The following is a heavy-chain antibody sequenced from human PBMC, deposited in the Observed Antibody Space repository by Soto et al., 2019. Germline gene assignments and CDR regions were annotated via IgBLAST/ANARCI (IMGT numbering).Heavy chain of an antibody. CDR1: GFTFSNYE. CDR2: ISTRGSPI. D-gene: IGHD3-3*01. CDR3: ARESLRFLEWSFDY. J-gene: IGHJ4*02. Sequence: DVELLESGGGLVQPGGSLRLSCAASGFTFSNYEMNWVRQAPGKGLEWLAYISTRGSPIYYADSVKGRFTVSRDDAKNSLYLQMNNLRAEDTAVYYCARESLRFLEWSFDYWGQGTLVTVSS. V-gene: IGHV3-48*03.